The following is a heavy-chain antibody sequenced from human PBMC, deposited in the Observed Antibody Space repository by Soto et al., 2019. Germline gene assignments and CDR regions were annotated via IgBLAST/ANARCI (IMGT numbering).Heavy chain of an antibody. D-gene: IGHD3-10*01. CDR2: ISAYNGNT. J-gene: IGHJ3*02. V-gene: IGHV1-18*01. Sequence: ASVKVSCKASGYTFTSYGISWVRQAPGQGLEWMGWISAYNGNTNYAQKLQGRVTMTTDTSTSTAYMELRSLRSEDTAVYYCAIISMVRGADAFDIWGQGTMVTVSS. CDR1: GYTFTSYG. CDR3: AIISMVRGADAFDI.